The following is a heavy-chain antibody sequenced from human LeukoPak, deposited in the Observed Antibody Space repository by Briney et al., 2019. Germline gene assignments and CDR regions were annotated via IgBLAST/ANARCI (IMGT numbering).Heavy chain of an antibody. V-gene: IGHV1-8*03. CDR2: MNPNSGNT. CDR1: GYTFTNYD. D-gene: IGHD4-17*01. J-gene: IGHJ5*02. Sequence: APVKVSCKASGYTFTNYDINWVRQATGQGLEWMGWMNPNSGNTAYAQKFQGRVTITTSTSISTAYMELSSLRTDDTAVYYCTRGRATVTTRWLDPWGQGTLVTVSS. CDR3: TRGRATVTTRWLDP.